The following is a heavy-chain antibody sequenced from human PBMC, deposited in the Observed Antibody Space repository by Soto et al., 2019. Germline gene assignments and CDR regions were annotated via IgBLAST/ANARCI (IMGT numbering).Heavy chain of an antibody. J-gene: IGHJ5*02. CDR2: INWNGGST. CDR1: GFTFDDYG. D-gene: IGHD1-26*01. CDR3: ARGGFSSGSYHNWFDP. Sequence: SLRLSCAASGFTFDDYGMSWVRQAPGKGLEWVSGINWNGGSTGYADSVKGRFTISRDNAKNSLYLQMNSLRAEDTALYYCARGGFSSGSYHNWFDPWGQGTLVTVSS. V-gene: IGHV3-20*04.